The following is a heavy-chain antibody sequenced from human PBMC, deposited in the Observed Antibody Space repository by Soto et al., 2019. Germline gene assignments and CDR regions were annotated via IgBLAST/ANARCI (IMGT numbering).Heavy chain of an antibody. CDR3: ARDGGNYAFDY. CDR2: IIPSRGST. CDR1: RYTFTISY. V-gene: IGHV1-46*01. D-gene: IGHD3-16*01. Sequence: QVQLVQSGAEVKEPGASVRLSCKTSRYTFTISYIHWVRQALGQGLEWMGRIIPSRGSTIHAQKFQGRVTMTRDTSTSTVYMELSSLSSEDTDVYCCARDGGNYAFDYWGQGSLVTVSS. J-gene: IGHJ4*02.